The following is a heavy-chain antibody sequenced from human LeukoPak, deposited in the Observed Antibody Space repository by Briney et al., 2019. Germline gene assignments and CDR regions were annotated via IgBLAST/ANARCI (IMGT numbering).Heavy chain of an antibody. D-gene: IGHD3-10*01. CDR2: IHYSGST. V-gene: IGHV4-59*01. CDR1: GGSISSYY. Sequence: PSETLSLTCTVSGGSISSYYWSWIRQPPGKGLEWIGYIHYSGSTNYNPSLKSRVTISVDTSKNQFSLKLSSVTAADTAVYYCARRNPQLAGFDLWGRGTLVTVSS. J-gene: IGHJ2*01. CDR3: ARRNPQLAGFDL.